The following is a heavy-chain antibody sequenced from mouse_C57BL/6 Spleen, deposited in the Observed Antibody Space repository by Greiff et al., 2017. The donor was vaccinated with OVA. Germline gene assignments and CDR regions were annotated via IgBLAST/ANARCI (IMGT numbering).Heavy chain of an antibody. D-gene: IGHD2-5*01. V-gene: IGHV1-64*01. CDR1: GYTFTSYW. Sequence: QVQLQQSGAELVKPGASVKLSCKASGYTFTSYWMHWVKQRPGQGLEWIGMIHPNSGSTNYNEKFKSKATLTVDKSSSTAYMQLSSLTSEDSAVYYCARGGDHSNYDWFAYWGQGTLVTVSA. CDR3: ARGGDHSNYDWFAY. J-gene: IGHJ3*01. CDR2: IHPNSGST.